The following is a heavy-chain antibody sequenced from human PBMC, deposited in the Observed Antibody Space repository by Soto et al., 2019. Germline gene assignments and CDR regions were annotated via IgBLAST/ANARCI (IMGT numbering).Heavy chain of an antibody. CDR2: ISGRGGNT. J-gene: IGHJ4*02. CDR1: GFTFSSYA. V-gene: IGHV3-23*01. CDR3: AKKVPGEAPFDY. Sequence: EVQLLESGGGLVQPGGSLRLSCAASGFTFSSYAMSWVRQAPGKGLEWVSGISGRGGNTHYADSVKGRFTISRDNSKNTLYLQMNSLRAEDTAVYYCAKKVPGEAPFDYWGQGTLVTVSS.